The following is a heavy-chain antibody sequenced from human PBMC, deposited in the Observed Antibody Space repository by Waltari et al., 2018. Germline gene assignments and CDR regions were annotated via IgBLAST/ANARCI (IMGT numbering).Heavy chain of an antibody. J-gene: IGHJ4*02. CDR2: IKSDGTST. V-gene: IGHV3-74*01. Sequence: EVQLVESGGGLVQPGGSLRLSCAASGFPFSSYWLHWVRQPPGKGLVWVSRIKSDGTSTSYADSVKGRFTISRDNAKNTLYLQMNSLRAEDTAVYYCARAEGNFDFWSGYKYWGQGTLVTVSS. D-gene: IGHD3-3*01. CDR1: GFPFSSYW. CDR3: ARAEGNFDFWSGYKY.